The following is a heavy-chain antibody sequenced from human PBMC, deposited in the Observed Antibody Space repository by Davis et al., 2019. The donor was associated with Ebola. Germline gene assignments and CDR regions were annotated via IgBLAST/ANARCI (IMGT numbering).Heavy chain of an antibody. CDR2: IYHSGST. CDR1: GYSISSGYY. CDR3: ARELLWFGESPTYYFDY. J-gene: IGHJ4*02. V-gene: IGHV4-38-2*02. Sequence: SETLSLTCTVSGYSISSGYYWGWIRQPPGKGLEWIGSIYHSGSTNYNPSLKSRVTISVDKSKNQFSLKLSSVTAADTAVYYCARELLWFGESPTYYFDYWGQGTLVTVSS. D-gene: IGHD3-10*01.